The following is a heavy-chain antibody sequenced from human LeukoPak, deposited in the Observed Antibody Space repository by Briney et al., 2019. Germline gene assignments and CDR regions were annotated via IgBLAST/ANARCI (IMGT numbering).Heavy chain of an antibody. CDR2: IYHSGST. CDR1: GGSISSGGYY. J-gene: IGHJ4*02. Sequence: PSETLSLTCTVSGGSISSGGYYWSWIRQPPGKGLEWIGYIYHSGSTYYNPSLKSRVTISVDRSKNQFSLKLSSVTAADTAVYYCVIFSGYEVDYWGQGTLVTVSS. V-gene: IGHV4-30-2*01. D-gene: IGHD5-12*01. CDR3: VIFSGYEVDY.